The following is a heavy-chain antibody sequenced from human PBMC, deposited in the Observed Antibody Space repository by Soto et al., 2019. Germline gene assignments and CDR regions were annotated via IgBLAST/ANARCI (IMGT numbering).Heavy chain of an antibody. Sequence: GGSLRLSCAASGFTFSRYWMHWVRQAPGKGPLWVSRINTDVSSRDYADSVKGRFTISRDNAKDTLWLQMNSLRAEDTAVYYCAKGALGVWTSEFDIWGQGTMVTVSS. D-gene: IGHD6-13*01. CDR1: GFTFSRYW. V-gene: IGHV3-74*01. CDR2: INTDVSSR. J-gene: IGHJ3*02. CDR3: AKGALGVWTSEFDI.